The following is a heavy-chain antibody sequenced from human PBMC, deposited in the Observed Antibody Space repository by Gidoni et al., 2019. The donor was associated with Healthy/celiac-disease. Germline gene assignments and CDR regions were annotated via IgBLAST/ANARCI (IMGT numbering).Heavy chain of an antibody. CDR3: ARGYSSGWYAWNDAFDI. J-gene: IGHJ3*02. CDR2: ISYDGSNK. V-gene: IGHV3-30*04. Sequence: QVQLVESGGGVVQPGRSLRLSCAASGFTFSRYAMHWVRQAPGKGLACVAVISYDGSNKYYADSVKGRFTISRDNSKNTLYLQMNSLRAEDTAVYYCARGYSSGWYAWNDAFDIWGQGTMVTVSS. D-gene: IGHD6-19*01. CDR1: GFTFSRYA.